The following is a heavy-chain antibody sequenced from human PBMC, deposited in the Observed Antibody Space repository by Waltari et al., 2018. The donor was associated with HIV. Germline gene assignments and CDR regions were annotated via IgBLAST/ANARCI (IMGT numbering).Heavy chain of an antibody. J-gene: IGHJ4*02. D-gene: IGHD6-13*01. Sequence: EVQLVESGGGLVQPGGSLRLSCAASGFTFSSYWMSWVRQAPGKGLEWVANIKQDGSEKYYVDSVKGRFTIYRDNAENFLYLLMNSLRAEDTAVYYCAREGIAAAGIIWGQGTLVTVSS. CDR3: AREGIAAAGII. V-gene: IGHV3-7*03. CDR1: GFTFSSYW. CDR2: IKQDGSEK.